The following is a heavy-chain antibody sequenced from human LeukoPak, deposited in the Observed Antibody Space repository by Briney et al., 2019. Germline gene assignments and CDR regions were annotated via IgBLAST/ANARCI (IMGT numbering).Heavy chain of an antibody. CDR1: GGTFSSYA. CDR2: IIPILGIA. CDR3: ARGYSYGYSFDYGMDV. D-gene: IGHD5-18*01. Sequence: ASVKVSCKASGGTFSSYAISWVRQAPGQGLERMGRIIPILGIANYAQKFQGRVTITADKSTSTAYMELSSLRSEDTAVYYCARGYSYGYSFDYGMDVWGQGTTVTVSS. V-gene: IGHV1-69*04. J-gene: IGHJ6*02.